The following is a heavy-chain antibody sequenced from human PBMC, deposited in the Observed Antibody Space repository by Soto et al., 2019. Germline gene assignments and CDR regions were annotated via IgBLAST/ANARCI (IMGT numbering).Heavy chain of an antibody. CDR2: IYYSGST. D-gene: IGHD4-17*01. J-gene: IGHJ5*02. V-gene: IGHV4-39*01. Sequence: QLQLQESGPGLVKPSETLSLTCTVSGGSISGSGYYWGWNRQPPGKGLEWIGTIYYSGSTYSNSSLKSRVTISVDTSKNQFSLKLSSVTAADTAIYYCARHYGAFDPWGQGTLVTVSS. CDR1: GGSISGSGYY. CDR3: ARHYGAFDP.